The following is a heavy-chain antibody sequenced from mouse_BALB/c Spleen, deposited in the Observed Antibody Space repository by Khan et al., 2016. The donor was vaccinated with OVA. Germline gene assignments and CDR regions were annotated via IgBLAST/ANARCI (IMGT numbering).Heavy chain of an antibody. V-gene: IGHV1-20*02. CDR1: GYSFTGYF. CDR2: INPHIGET. Sequence: EVQLQQSGPELVKPGASVKISCKASGYSFTGYFIHWVMQSHGKSLEWIGRINPHIGETFYNQKFRGKATLTVDDSSSTAHMELRSLASEDSAVYFCARIYGSDFDYWGQGTTLTVSS. J-gene: IGHJ2*01. CDR3: ARIYGSDFDY. D-gene: IGHD1-1*01.